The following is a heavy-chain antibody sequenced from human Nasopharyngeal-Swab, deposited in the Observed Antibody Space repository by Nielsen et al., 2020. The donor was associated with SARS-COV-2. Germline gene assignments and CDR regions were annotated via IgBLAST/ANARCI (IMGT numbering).Heavy chain of an antibody. J-gene: IGHJ6*03. V-gene: IGHV4-39*07. CDR1: GGSISSIRYY. Sequence: SETLSLTCTVSGGSISSIRYYWGWIRQPPGKGLEWIGSIYFSGSTYYNPSLKSRVTISVDTSKNTFSLKLSSVTAADTAVYYCARERGRGGIWNYYYYYMDVWGKGTTVTVSS. D-gene: IGHD3-16*01. CDR3: ARERGRGGIWNYYYYYMDV. CDR2: IYFSGST.